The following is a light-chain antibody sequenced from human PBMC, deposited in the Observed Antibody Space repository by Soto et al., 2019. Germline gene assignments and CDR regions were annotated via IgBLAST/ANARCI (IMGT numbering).Light chain of an antibody. Sequence: DIPMTQSPSSRSASVGDRVTITCQASQDSSNYLHWYQHKLGKAPMLLIYDASDVETGVPSRFSGSGSGTYFTNTISSLHPEDIATYCRQQTYTPPITFGQGTRLEIK. J-gene: IGKJ5*01. CDR2: DAS. CDR1: QDSSNY. CDR3: QQTYTPPIT. V-gene: IGKV1-33*01.